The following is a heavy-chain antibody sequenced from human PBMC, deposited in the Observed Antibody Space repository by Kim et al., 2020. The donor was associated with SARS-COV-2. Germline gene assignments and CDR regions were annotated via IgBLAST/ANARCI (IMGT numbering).Heavy chain of an antibody. CDR2: ISSSSSYI. V-gene: IGHV3-21*01. CDR1: GFTFSSYS. CDR3: ARDLRLGDSSSWYGAFDI. D-gene: IGHD6-13*01. J-gene: IGHJ3*02. Sequence: GGSLRLSCAASGFTFSSYSMNWVRQAPGKGLEWVSSISSSSSYIYYADSVKGRFTISRDNAKNSLYLQMNSLRAEDTAVYYCARDLRLGDSSSWYGAFDIWGQGTMVTVSS.